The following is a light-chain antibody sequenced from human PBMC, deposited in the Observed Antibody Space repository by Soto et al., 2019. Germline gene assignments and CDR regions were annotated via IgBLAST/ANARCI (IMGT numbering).Light chain of an antibody. CDR3: QQLNSYPRT. V-gene: IGKV1-9*01. Sequence: DIQLTQSPSVLSASVGDRVTITCRASPGINSYLAWYQQKPGKVPKLVIYAASTLHSGVPSRFSGSGSGTEFTLTISSLQPEDVATYYCQQLNSYPRTFGQGTKVESK. CDR1: PGINSY. CDR2: AAS. J-gene: IGKJ1*01.